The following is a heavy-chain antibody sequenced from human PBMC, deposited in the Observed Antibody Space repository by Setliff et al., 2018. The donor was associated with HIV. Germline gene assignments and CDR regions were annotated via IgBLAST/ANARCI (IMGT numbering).Heavy chain of an antibody. V-gene: IGHV1-3*01. CDR3: ARDHPGIAY. Sequence: ASVKVSCKASGYTFTNNVIHWVRQAPGQRLEWMGWIHAGSGDTQYSQKFQGRVTITRDTYASTVCMELSSLRSEDTARYYCARDHPGIAYWGQGTMVTVSS. J-gene: IGHJ4*02. CDR1: GYTFTNNV. CDR2: IHAGSGDT.